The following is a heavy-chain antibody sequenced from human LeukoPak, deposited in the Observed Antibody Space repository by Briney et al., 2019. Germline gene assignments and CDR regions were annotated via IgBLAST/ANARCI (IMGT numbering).Heavy chain of an antibody. D-gene: IGHD4-17*01. Sequence: SETLSLTCAVYGGSFRGYYWSWIRQPPGKGLEWIGEINHSGSTYYNPSLKSRVTISADTSKNQSSLKLSSVTAADTAVYYCARGATVNLFDIWGKGKMVTVSS. CDR3: ARGATVNLFDI. V-gene: IGHV4-34*01. CDR2: INHSGST. J-gene: IGHJ3*02. CDR1: GGSFRGYY.